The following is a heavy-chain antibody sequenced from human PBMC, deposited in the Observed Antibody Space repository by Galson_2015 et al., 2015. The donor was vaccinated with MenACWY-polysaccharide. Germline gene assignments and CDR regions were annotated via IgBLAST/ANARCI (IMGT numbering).Heavy chain of an antibody. CDR2: INGDGSST. J-gene: IGHJ5*02. CDR3: TKAGAKYCRGSSCYFNWFDP. D-gene: IGHD2-15*01. Sequence: LRLSCAASGFTFSSYWVHWVRQPPGEGLVWVSRINGDGSSTSYADSVKGRFTISRANAKNTLYLQMNSLRAEDTAVYYCTKAGAKYCRGSSCYFNWFDPWGQGTLVTVSS. V-gene: IGHV3-74*01. CDR1: GFTFSSYW.